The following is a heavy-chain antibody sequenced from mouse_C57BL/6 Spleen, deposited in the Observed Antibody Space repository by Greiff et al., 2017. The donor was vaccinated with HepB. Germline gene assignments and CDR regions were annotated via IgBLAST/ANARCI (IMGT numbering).Heavy chain of an antibody. D-gene: IGHD3-2*02. J-gene: IGHJ3*01. Sequence: EVQLMESGGGLVKPGGSLKLSCAASGFTFSSYAMSWVRQTPEKRLEWVATISDGGSYTYYPDNVKGRFTISRDNAKNNLYLQMSHLKSEDTAMYYCARAGSSGPWFAYWGQGTLVTVSA. CDR1: GFTFSSYA. V-gene: IGHV5-4*01. CDR3: ARAGSSGPWFAY. CDR2: ISDGGSYT.